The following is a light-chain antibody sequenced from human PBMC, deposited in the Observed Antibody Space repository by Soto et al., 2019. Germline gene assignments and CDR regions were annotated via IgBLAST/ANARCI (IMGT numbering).Light chain of an antibody. J-gene: IGKJ1*01. V-gene: IGKV1-39*01. CDR3: QQTYSTPWT. Sequence: DIQMTQSPSSLSASVGDRVTITCRSSQSISNYLNWYQQKPGKAPKLLIYAASGLQGGVPSRFSGRGSGTDXXXXISXXKPEDFATYCCQQTYSTPWTFGQGTKVEIK. CDR2: AAS. CDR1: QSISNY.